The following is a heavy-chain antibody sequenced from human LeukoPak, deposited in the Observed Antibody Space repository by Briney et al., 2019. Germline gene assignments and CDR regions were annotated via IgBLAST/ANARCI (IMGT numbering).Heavy chain of an antibody. V-gene: IGHV1-18*01. J-gene: IGHJ4*02. D-gene: IGHD4-17*01. CDR3: ARSQYGDYAFDY. CDR1: GGTFSSYA. Sequence: ASVKVSCKASGGTFSSYAISWVRQAPGQGLEWMGWISGYNGNTNYAQKLQGRVTMTTDTSTSTAYMELRSLRSDDTAVYYCARSQYGDYAFDYWGQGTLVTVSS. CDR2: ISGYNGNT.